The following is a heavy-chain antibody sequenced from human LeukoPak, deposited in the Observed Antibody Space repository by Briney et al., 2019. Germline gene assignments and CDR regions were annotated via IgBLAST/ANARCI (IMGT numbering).Heavy chain of an antibody. D-gene: IGHD3-9*01. CDR2: IYYSGST. CDR3: ARVILTGPYYFDY. CDR1: GGSISSSSFY. V-gene: IGHV4-39*07. Sequence: SETLSLTCTVSGGSISSSSFYWGWIRQPPGKGLEWIGTIYYSGSTYYNPSLKSRVTISVDTSKNQFSLKLSSVTAADTAVYYCARVILTGPYYFDYWGQGTLVTVSS. J-gene: IGHJ4*02.